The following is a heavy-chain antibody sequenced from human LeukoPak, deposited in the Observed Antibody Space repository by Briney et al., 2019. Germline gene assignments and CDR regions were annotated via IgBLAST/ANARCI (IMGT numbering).Heavy chain of an antibody. CDR1: GFTFSSYG. Sequence: GSLRLSCAASGFTFSSYGMSWVRQPPGKVLEWIGTIYYSGSTYYNPSLTSRVTISVDTSKNQFSLKLSSVTAADTAVYYCARHKDYYYSYMDVWGKGTAVTISS. V-gene: IGHV4-39*01. J-gene: IGHJ6*03. CDR3: ARHKDYYYSYMDV. CDR2: IYYSGST.